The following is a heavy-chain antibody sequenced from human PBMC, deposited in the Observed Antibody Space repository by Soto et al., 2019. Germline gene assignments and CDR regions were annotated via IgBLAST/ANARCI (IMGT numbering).Heavy chain of an antibody. Sequence: QVQLQESGPGLVKPSETLSLTCTVSSDSISNYYWTWIRQPPGKGLEWIGYVHDSGRSNYNPSLTSRFKISIETSKKQFPLTLNSVTAADTAVYYCARVGGTRGWYWGQGTLVTVSS. CDR2: VHDSGRS. D-gene: IGHD2-15*01. V-gene: IGHV4-59*01. CDR3: ARVGGTRGWY. J-gene: IGHJ4*02. CDR1: SDSISNYY.